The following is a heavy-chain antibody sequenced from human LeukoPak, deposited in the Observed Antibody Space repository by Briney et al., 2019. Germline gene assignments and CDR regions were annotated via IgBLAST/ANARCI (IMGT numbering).Heavy chain of an antibody. CDR3: ARVGDHFHWYLDL. J-gene: IGHJ2*01. CDR1: GFSVSSNY. D-gene: IGHD3-3*02. CDR2: LYSGSST. Sequence: GGSLRLSCAAPGFSVSSNYMNWVRQAPGKGLEWVSILYSGSSTYYADSVEGRFIVSRDSSKNTLSLQMNDQRAEDTAVYYCARVGDHFHWYLDLWGRGTLVTVSS. V-gene: IGHV3-53*01.